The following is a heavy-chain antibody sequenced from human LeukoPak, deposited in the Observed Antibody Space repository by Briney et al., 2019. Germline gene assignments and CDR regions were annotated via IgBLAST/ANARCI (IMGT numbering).Heavy chain of an antibody. Sequence: PGRSLRLSCAASGFTFSSYAMHWVRQAPGKGLEYVSAISSNGGSTYYANSVKGRFTISRDNSKNTLYLQMGSLRAEDMAVYYCARSRIVGDDDAFDIWGQGTMVTVSS. V-gene: IGHV3-64*01. CDR3: ARSRIVGDDDAFDI. CDR2: ISSNGGST. D-gene: IGHD1-26*01. J-gene: IGHJ3*02. CDR1: GFTFSSYA.